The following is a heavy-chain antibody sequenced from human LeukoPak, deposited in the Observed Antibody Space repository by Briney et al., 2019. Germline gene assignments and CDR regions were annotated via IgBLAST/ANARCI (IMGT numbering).Heavy chain of an antibody. CDR2: LDSAGGGT. Sequence: GGSLRLSCSASGFTFNRYPMHWVRQAPGKGLEWVSRLDSAGGGTNYADSVRGRFTIFSDSVKSPLYLLMNSLRVQDTALDDCARDGFVGPVTAYLDFCSQGSLVSVSS. D-gene: IGHD2-21*02. CDR1: GFTFNRYP. V-gene: IGHV3-74*01. CDR3: ARDGFVGPVTAYLDF. J-gene: IGHJ4*01.